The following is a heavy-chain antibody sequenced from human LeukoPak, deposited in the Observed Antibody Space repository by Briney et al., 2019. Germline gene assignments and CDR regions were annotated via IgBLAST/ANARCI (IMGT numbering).Heavy chain of an antibody. CDR2: INHSGST. CDR3: ARGSSNWFDP. J-gene: IGHJ5*02. Sequence: PSQTLSLTCTVSGGSISSGGYYWSWIRQPPGKGLEWIGEINHSGSTNYNPSLKSRVTISVDTSKNQFSLKLSSVTAADTAVYYCARGSSNWFDPWGQGNLVTASS. V-gene: IGHV4-30-2*01. CDR1: GGSISSGGYY.